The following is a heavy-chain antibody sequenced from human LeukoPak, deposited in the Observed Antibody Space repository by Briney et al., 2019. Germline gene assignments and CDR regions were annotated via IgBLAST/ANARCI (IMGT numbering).Heavy chain of an antibody. J-gene: IGHJ3*02. V-gene: IGHV4-34*01. CDR1: GGSLSGYY. Sequence: SETLSLTCAVYGGSLSGYYWSWIRQPPGKGLEWIGEINHSGSTNYNPSLKSRVTISVDTSKNQFSLKLSSVTAADTAVHYCATVEETIFGVVHDAFDIWGQGTMVTVSS. CDR2: INHSGST. D-gene: IGHD3-3*01. CDR3: ATVEETIFGVVHDAFDI.